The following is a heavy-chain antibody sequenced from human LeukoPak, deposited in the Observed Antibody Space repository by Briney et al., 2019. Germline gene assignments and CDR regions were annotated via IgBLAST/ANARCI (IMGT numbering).Heavy chain of an antibody. J-gene: IGHJ3*02. CDR2: ISAYNGNT. CDR1: GYTFTGYY. V-gene: IGHV1-18*04. D-gene: IGHD5-12*01. CDR3: ARYGGYVNDAFDI. Sequence: ASVKVSCKASGYTFTGYYMHWVRQAPGQGLEWMGWISAYNGNTNYAQKLQGRVTMTTDTSTSTAYMELRSLRSDDTAVYYCARYGGYVNDAFDIWGQGTMVTVSS.